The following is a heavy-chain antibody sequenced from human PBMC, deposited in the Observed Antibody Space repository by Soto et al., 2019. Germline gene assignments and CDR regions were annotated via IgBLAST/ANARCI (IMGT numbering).Heavy chain of an antibody. J-gene: IGHJ6*02. CDR2: IHPDGGHT. V-gene: IGHV1-46*01. Sequence: QVQLVQSGAEVKKPGASVKVSCKASGYTFTNYYVQWVRQAPGQGLEWMGVIHPDGGHTTYSQKFQGRVTITADESTSTAYMELSSLRSEDTAVYYCARVGIAVADARGNYGMDVWGQGTTVTVSS. D-gene: IGHD6-19*01. CDR3: ARVGIAVADARGNYGMDV. CDR1: GYTFTNYY.